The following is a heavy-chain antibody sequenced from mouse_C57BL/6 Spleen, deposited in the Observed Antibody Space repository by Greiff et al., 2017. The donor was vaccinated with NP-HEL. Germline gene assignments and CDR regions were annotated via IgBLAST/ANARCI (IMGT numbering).Heavy chain of an antibody. Sequence: VQLQQSGAELVRPGASVTLSCKASGYTFTDYGMHWVKQTPVHGLEWIGAIDPETGGTAYNQKFKGKAILTADKSSSTAYMELRSLTSEDSAVYYCTRFTTVVEDYWGQGTTLTVSS. J-gene: IGHJ2*01. CDR3: TRFTTVVEDY. CDR2: IDPETGGT. CDR1: GYTFTDYG. V-gene: IGHV1-15*01. D-gene: IGHD1-1*01.